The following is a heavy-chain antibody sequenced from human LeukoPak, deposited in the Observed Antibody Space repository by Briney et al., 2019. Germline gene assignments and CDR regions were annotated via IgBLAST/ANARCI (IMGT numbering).Heavy chain of an antibody. Sequence: ASVKVSCKASGYTFTGSYMHWVRQAPGQGLEWMGWINPNSGGTNYAQKFQGRVTMTRDTSISTAYMELSRLRSDDTAVYYCARLDYYGSKGGWFDPWGQGTLVTVSS. CDR3: ARLDYYGSKGGWFDP. CDR2: INPNSGGT. CDR1: GYTFTGSY. J-gene: IGHJ5*02. D-gene: IGHD3-10*01. V-gene: IGHV1-2*02.